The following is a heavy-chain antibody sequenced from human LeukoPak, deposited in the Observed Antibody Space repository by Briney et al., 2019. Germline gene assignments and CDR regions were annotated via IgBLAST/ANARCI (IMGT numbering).Heavy chain of an antibody. D-gene: IGHD3-10*01. J-gene: IGHJ4*02. CDR3: ARYYYGSGRYFDY. CDR2: ISSSGSTI. CDR1: GFTFSSYE. Sequence: SGGSLRLSCLVSGFTFSSYEMNWVRQAPGKGLEWVSYISSSGSTIYYADSVKGRFTISRDNAKNSLYLQMNSPRPEDTAFYYCARYYYGSGRYFDYWGQGTLVTVSS. V-gene: IGHV3-48*03.